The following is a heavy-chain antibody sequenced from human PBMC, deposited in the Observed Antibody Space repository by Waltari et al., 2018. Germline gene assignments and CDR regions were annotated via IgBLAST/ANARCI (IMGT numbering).Heavy chain of an antibody. CDR1: GFTFSSYS. V-gene: IGHV3-48*04. D-gene: IGHD3-10*01. CDR3: AREGTEEPDAFDI. Sequence: EVQLVESGGGLVQPGGSLRLSCAVSGFTFSSYSMNWVRQAPGKGLEWVSYISSSSSTIYYADSVKGRFTISRDNAKNSLYLQMNSLRAEDTAVYYCAREGTEEPDAFDIWGQGTMVTVSS. J-gene: IGHJ3*02. CDR2: ISSSSSTI.